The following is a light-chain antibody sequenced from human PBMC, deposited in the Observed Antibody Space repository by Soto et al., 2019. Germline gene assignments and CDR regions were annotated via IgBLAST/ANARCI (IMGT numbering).Light chain of an antibody. CDR1: QSISNY. J-gene: IGKJ4*01. CDR3: QQSYTLSPLT. Sequence: TQSPSSLSASVGDRVIITCRTSQSISNYLNWYQHKPGKAPKVLISAASNLQSGVPSRFSGSGSGTVFTLTISSLQPEDFATYFCQQSYTLSPLTFGGGTKVDIK. V-gene: IGKV1-39*01. CDR2: AAS.